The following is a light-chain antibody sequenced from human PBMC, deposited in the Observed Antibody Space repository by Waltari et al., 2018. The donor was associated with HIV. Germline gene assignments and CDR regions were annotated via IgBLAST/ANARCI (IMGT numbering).Light chain of an antibody. CDR1: NSDIGTYDY. V-gene: IGLV2-8*01. CDR2: EVA. CDR3: SSFANRDGFYVL. Sequence: QSALTQPPSASGSPGQSVTLSFTGTNSDIGTYDYVSWYQQHPGKAPKRAICEVAKRPSGVSDRFAGSKSGTTAFLTGSGLQAEDEADYYCSSFANRDGFYVLFGGGTRLTVL. J-gene: IGLJ2*01.